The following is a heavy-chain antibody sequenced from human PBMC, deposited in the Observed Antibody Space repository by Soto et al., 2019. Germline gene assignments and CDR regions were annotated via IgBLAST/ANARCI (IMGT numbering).Heavy chain of an antibody. CDR3: ARDPQYYDILTGYRSGGMDV. CDR1: GFTFSSYA. V-gene: IGHV3-30-3*01. D-gene: IGHD3-9*01. Sequence: GGSLRLSCAASGFTFSSYAMHWVRQAPGKGLEWVAVISYDGSNKYYADSVKGRFTISRDNSKNTLYLQMNSLRAEDTAVYYCARDPQYYDILTGYRSGGMDVWGQGTTVTVSS. CDR2: ISYDGSNK. J-gene: IGHJ6*02.